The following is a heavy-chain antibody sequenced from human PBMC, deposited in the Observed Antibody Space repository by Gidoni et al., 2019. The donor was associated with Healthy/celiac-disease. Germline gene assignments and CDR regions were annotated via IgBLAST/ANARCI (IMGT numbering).Heavy chain of an antibody. J-gene: IGHJ6*02. CDR1: GYTVTSYV. V-gene: IGHV1-8*03. CDR2: MNPNGGNT. Sequence: QVQLTQSRAEATHPGGAVKASAKDSGYTVTSYVINWVRQPTGQGLEWMGWMNPNGGNTGYAQKFQGRVTITRNTSISTAYMELSSLRSEDTAVYYCARCRRVVVVVAAAPYYGMDVWGQGTTVTVSS. CDR3: ARCRRVVVVVAAAPYYGMDV. D-gene: IGHD2-15*01.